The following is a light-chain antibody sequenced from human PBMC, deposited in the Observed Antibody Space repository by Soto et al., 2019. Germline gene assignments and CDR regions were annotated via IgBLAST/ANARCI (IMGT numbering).Light chain of an antibody. CDR1: QTISSW. CDR2: KAS. Sequence: IQMYQSLATLSGYIGDRVTITCRASQTISSWLAWYQQKPGKAPKLLIYKASTLKSGVPSRFSGSGSGTEFTLTISSLQPDDFATYYCQHYNSYSEAFGQGTNV. V-gene: IGKV1-5*03. CDR3: QHYNSYSEA. J-gene: IGKJ1*01.